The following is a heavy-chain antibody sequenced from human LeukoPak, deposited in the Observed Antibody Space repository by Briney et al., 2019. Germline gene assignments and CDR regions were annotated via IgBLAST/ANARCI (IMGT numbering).Heavy chain of an antibody. CDR3: ARDREHRDYFDY. V-gene: IGHV3-48*03. J-gene: IGHJ4*02. CDR1: GFTFSRDE. Sequence: PGGSLRLSCATSGFTFSRDEMNWVRQAPGKGLEWVSYISGSGRKIYYADSVKGRFTISRDNAKNSLYLQMNSLRAEDTAVYYCARDREHRDYFDYWGQGTLVTVSS. CDR2: ISGSGRKI.